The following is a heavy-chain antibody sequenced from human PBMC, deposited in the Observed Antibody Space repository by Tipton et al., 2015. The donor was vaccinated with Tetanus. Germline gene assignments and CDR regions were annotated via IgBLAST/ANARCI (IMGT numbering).Heavy chain of an antibody. Sequence: TLSLTCNVSGDSINSGDYYWSWIRQPPGKGLEWIGYIYYSGSTYYNPSLKSRVTISIDTSKNQFSLRLSSVTAADTAVYYCSSSPGNYYLAFFDYWGRGTLVTVSS. CDR2: IYYSGST. CDR3: SSSPGNYYLAFFDY. V-gene: IGHV4-30-4*01. D-gene: IGHD2/OR15-2a*01. CDR1: GDSINSGDYY. J-gene: IGHJ4*02.